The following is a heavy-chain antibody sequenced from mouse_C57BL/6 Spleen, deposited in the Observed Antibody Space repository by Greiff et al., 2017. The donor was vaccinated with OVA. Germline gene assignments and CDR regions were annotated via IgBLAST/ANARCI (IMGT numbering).Heavy chain of an antibody. J-gene: IGHJ3*01. Sequence: VQLQQSGPELVKPGDSVKISCKASGYSFTGYFMNWVMQSHGKSLEWIGRINPYNGDTFYNQKFKGKATLTVDKSSSTAHMELRSLTSEDSAVYYCARSEVYDVWFAYWGQGTLVTVSA. CDR2: INPYNGDT. CDR1: GYSFTGYF. CDR3: ARSEVYDVWFAY. D-gene: IGHD2-12*01. V-gene: IGHV1-20*01.